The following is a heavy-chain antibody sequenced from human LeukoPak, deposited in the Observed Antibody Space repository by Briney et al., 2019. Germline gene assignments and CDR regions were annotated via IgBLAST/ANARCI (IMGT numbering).Heavy chain of an antibody. D-gene: IGHD5-18*01. J-gene: IGHJ4*02. CDR3: ARRDVDTALGAFDY. V-gene: IGHV4-59*12. CDR2: IYYSGST. Sequence: SETLSLTCTVSGGSISSYYWSWIRQPPGKGLEWIGYIYYSGSTNYNPSLKSRVTISVDTSKNHFSLKLGSVTAADTAVYYCARRDVDTALGAFDYWGQGTLATVSS. CDR1: GGSISSYY.